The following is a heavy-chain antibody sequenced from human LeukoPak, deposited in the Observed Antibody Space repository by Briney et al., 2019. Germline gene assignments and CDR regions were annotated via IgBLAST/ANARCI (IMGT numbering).Heavy chain of an antibody. Sequence: GASVKVSCKVSGYTLTELSMHWVRQAPGKGLEWMGGFDPEDGETIYAQKFQGGVTMTEDTSTDTAYMELSSLRSEDTAVYYCATEHQITFGAYFDYWGQGTLVTVSS. CDR3: ATEHQITFGAYFDY. CDR1: GYTLTELS. CDR2: FDPEDGET. D-gene: IGHD3-10*01. V-gene: IGHV1-24*01. J-gene: IGHJ4*02.